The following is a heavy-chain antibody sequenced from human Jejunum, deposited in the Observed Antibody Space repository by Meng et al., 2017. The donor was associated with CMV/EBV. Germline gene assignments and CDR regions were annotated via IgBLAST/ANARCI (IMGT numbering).Heavy chain of an antibody. CDR3: ARGMVSSSWTPDY. D-gene: IGHD6-13*01. V-gene: IGHV4-61*08. CDR2: IFSIGGT. Sequence: TVYDDSVSSGAHYWNWIRQPPGKGLEWIGYIFSIGGTYYNPSLKSRVTISLDTSRNQFSLKLTSVTAADTAVYYCARGMVSSSWTPDYWGQGTLVTVSS. CDR1: DDSVSSGAHY. J-gene: IGHJ4*02.